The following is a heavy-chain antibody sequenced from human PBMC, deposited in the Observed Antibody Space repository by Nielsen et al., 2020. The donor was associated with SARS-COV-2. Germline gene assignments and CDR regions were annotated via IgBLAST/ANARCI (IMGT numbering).Heavy chain of an antibody. CDR1: AYTFTAYY. Sequence: ASVKVSCKASAYTFTAYYIHWLRQAPGQGLEWMGWLNPSSGGTEYTQDFQGWVTMTKDTSIATVYLELNSLKSDDTAVYYCARRGGDPNDAFDIWGQGTMVTVSS. CDR3: ARRGGDPNDAFDI. D-gene: IGHD3-10*01. CDR2: LNPSSGGT. V-gene: IGHV1-2*04. J-gene: IGHJ3*02.